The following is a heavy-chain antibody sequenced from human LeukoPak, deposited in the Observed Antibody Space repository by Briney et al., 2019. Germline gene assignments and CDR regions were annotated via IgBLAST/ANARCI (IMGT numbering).Heavy chain of an antibody. Sequence: SGGSLRLSCAASGFTFSSYTMSWVRQAPGKGLKWVANIKQDGSEKYYVDSVKGRFTISRDNAKNSLYLQMNSLRAVDTAVYYCSRRYFDLWGRGTLVTVSS. CDR3: SRRYFDL. CDR1: GFTFSSYT. CDR2: IKQDGSEK. J-gene: IGHJ2*01. V-gene: IGHV3-7*03.